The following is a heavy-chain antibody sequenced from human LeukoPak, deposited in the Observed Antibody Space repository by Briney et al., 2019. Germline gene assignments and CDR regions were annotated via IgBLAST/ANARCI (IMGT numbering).Heavy chain of an antibody. CDR3: ARVTAFDY. V-gene: IGHV3-30*03. Sequence: GRSLRLSCAGSGFTFSNYGIHWVRQAPGKGLEWVTAISYDGSLEYYADSVRGRFTISRDNSKNTLYLQMNSLRTDDTAVYYCARVTAFDYWGQGTLVTVSS. J-gene: IGHJ4*02. CDR1: GFTFSNYG. D-gene: IGHD2-21*02. CDR2: ISYDGSLE.